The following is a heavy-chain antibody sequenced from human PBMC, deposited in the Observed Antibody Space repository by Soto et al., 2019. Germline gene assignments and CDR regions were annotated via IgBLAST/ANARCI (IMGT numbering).Heavy chain of an antibody. CDR2: ISYDGSNK. V-gene: IGHV3-30*18. D-gene: IGHD2-15*01. Sequence: PRGCCAASGFTYSCYGMLWFRQKQGKGLEWVAVISYDGSNKYYADSVKGRFTISRDNSKNTLYLQMNSLRAEDTAVYYCAKDVPAVVVAADDGYFDYWGQGTLVTVSS. J-gene: IGHJ4*02. CDR3: AKDVPAVVVAADDGYFDY. CDR1: GFTYSCYG.